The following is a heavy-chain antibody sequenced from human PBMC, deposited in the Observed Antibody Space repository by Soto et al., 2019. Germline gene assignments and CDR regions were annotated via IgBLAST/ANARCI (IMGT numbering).Heavy chain of an antibody. D-gene: IGHD6-13*01. CDR1: GGSISSYY. CDR2: IYYSGST. V-gene: IGHV4-59*01. CDR3: ARSRAYSSSWFDD. Sequence: SETLSLTCTVSGGSISSYYWNWIRQPPGKGLEWIGYIYYSGSTNYNPSLKSRVTISVDTSKNQFSLKLNSVTAADTAVYYCARSRAYSSSWFDDWGQGSLVTVSS. J-gene: IGHJ4*02.